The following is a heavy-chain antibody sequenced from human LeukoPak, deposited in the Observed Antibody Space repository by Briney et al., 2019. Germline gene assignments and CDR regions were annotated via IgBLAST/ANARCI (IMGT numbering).Heavy chain of an antibody. J-gene: IGHJ3*02. CDR2: ISSSSSYI. CDR3: ASTSWGVPAAKGAFDI. Sequence: SGGSLRLSCAASGFTFSSYNMNWVRQAPGKGLEWVSSISSSSSYIYYADSVKGRFTISRDNAKNSLYLQMNSLRAEDTAVYYCASTSWGVPAAKGAFDIWGQGTMVTVSS. V-gene: IGHV3-21*01. D-gene: IGHD2-2*01. CDR1: GFTFSSYN.